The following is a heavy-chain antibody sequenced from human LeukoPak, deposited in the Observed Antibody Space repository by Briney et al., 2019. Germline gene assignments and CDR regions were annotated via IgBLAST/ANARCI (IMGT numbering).Heavy chain of an antibody. CDR1: GFTFSSYS. D-gene: IGHD3-22*01. CDR3: ARDSGIYDSGAFDI. J-gene: IGHJ3*02. CDR2: ISSSSSYI. V-gene: IGHV3-21*01. Sequence: GGSLRLSRAASGFTFSSYSMNWVRQAPGKGLEWVSSISSSSSYIYYADSVKGRFTISRDNAKNSLYLQMNSLRAEDTAVYYCARDSGIYDSGAFDIWGQGAMVTVSS.